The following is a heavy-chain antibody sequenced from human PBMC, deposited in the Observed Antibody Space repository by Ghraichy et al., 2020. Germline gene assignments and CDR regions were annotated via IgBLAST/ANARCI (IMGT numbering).Heavy chain of an antibody. Sequence: TLSLTCAVSGGSISSGSFSWSWIRQPPGKGLEWIGYIYHSGTTYYNPSLKSRVTISLDDSKNQFSLKLSSVTAADTAVYYCARAPYDDDGFYDDGFDVWGKGIMFTVSS. J-gene: IGHJ3*01. CDR1: GGSISSGSFS. CDR3: ARAPYDDDGFYDDGFDV. D-gene: IGHD3-22*01. CDR2: IYHSGTT. V-gene: IGHV4-30-2*01.